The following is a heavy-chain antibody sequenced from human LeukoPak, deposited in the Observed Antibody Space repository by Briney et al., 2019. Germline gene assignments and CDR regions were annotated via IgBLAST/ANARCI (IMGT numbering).Heavy chain of an antibody. CDR3: AKFPLGNHYYYYMDV. J-gene: IGHJ6*03. CDR1: GFTFSSYA. V-gene: IGHV3-23*01. Sequence: GGSLRLSCAASGFTFSSYAMSWVRQAPGKGLEWVSAISGSGGSTYYADSVKGRFTISRDNSKNMLYLQMNSLRAEDTAVYYCAKFPLGNHYYYYMDVWGKGTTVTVSS. CDR2: ISGSGGST. D-gene: IGHD4-23*01.